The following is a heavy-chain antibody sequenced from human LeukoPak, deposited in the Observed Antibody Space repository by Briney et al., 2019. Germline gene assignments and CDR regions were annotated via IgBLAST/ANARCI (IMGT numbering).Heavy chain of an antibody. V-gene: IGHV3-74*01. Sequence: GGSLRLSCAASGFTFSSYWMHWVRQAPGKGLVWVSRINSDGSSTSYADSVKGRFTISRDNAKNTLYLQMYSLRAEDTAVYYCARDRGYGYLFDYWGQGTLVTVSS. D-gene: IGHD5-18*01. CDR1: GFTFSSYW. CDR2: INSDGSST. CDR3: ARDRGYGYLFDY. J-gene: IGHJ4*02.